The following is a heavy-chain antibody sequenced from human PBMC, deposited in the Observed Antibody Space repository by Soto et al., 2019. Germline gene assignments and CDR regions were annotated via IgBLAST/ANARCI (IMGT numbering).Heavy chain of an antibody. CDR1: GGTFSSYT. V-gene: IGHV1-69*04. CDR2: IIPILGIA. J-gene: IGHJ6*03. CDR3: AREYSYGSITHYYYYYMDV. D-gene: IGHD5-18*01. Sequence: SVKVSCKASGGTFSSYTISWVRQAPGQGLEWMGRIIPILGIANYAQKFQGRVTITADKSTSTAYMELSSLRSEDTAVYYCAREYSYGSITHYYYYYMDVWGKGTTVTVSS.